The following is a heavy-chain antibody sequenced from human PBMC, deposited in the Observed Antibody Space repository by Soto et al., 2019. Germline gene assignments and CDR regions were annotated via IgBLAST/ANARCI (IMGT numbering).Heavy chain of an antibody. CDR2: VSATGAAT. Sequence: EVQLLESGGGLVQPGGSLRLSCAASGFTFSMYVMNWVRQAPGKGLEWVSGVSATGAATYYADSVKGRFTISRDKSKNTLYLQINSLRVEDTALYYCAKYYGGNPNRDAFDIWGQGTMVTVSS. CDR1: GFTFSMYV. V-gene: IGHV3-23*01. J-gene: IGHJ3*02. CDR3: AKYYGGNPNRDAFDI. D-gene: IGHD4-17*01.